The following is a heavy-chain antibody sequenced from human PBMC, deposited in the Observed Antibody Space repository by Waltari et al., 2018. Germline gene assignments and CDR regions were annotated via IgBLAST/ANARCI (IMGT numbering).Heavy chain of an antibody. CDR2: IWYDGSNK. D-gene: IGHD2-21*02. V-gene: IGHV3-33*01. Sequence: QVQLVESGGGVVQPGRSLRLSCAASGFTFSSYGMHWVRQAPGKGLEWVAGIWYDGSNKYYADSVKGRFTMSRDNSKNTVYLQMNSLRAEDTAVYYCGRGPHIVVVTAIDYWGQGTLVTVSS. CDR1: GFTFSSYG. J-gene: IGHJ4*02. CDR3: GRGPHIVVVTAIDY.